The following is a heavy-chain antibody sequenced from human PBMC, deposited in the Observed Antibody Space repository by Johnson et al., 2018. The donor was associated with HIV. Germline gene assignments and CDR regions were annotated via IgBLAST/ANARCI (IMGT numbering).Heavy chain of an antibody. CDR3: SRHSPRGYIGYDAFDI. CDR2: ISWNSGTI. V-gene: IGHV3-9*01. Sequence: VQVVESGGGLVQPGRSLTLSCAASGFTFDDYAMHWVRQAPGKGLEWVSGISWNSGTIGYADSVKGRFTVSRDNAKNSLDLQMSSLGPEDTAVYYCSRHSPRGYIGYDAFDIWGQGTVVTVSS. J-gene: IGHJ3*02. D-gene: IGHD5-12*01. CDR1: GFTFDDYA.